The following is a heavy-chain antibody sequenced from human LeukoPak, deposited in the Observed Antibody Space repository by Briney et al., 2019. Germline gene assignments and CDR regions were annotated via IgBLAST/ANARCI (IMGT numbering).Heavy chain of an antibody. V-gene: IGHV1-69*13. D-gene: IGHD3-22*01. CDR3: ARGLYYYDSSGYAKYFDH. CDR1: GGIFSSYA. CDR2: IIPIFGTA. Sequence: ASVKVSCKASGGIFSSYAISWVRQAPGQGLEWMGGIIPIFGTANYAQKFQGRVTITADESTSTAYMELSSLRSEDTAVYYCARGLYYYDSSGYAKYFDHWGQGTLVTVSS. J-gene: IGHJ4*02.